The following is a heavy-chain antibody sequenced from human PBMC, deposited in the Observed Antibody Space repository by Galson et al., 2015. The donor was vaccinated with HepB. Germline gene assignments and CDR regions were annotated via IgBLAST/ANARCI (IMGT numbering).Heavy chain of an antibody. CDR1: GFTFSSYA. J-gene: IGHJ5*02. CDR3: ARDRLITMVRAFDP. Sequence: SLRLSCAASGFTFSSYAMHWVRQAPGKGLEWVAVISYDGSNKYYADSVKGRFTISRDNSKNTLYLQMNSLRAEDTAVYYCARDRLITMVRAFDPWGQGTLVTVSS. D-gene: IGHD3-10*01. V-gene: IGHV3-30*04. CDR2: ISYDGSNK.